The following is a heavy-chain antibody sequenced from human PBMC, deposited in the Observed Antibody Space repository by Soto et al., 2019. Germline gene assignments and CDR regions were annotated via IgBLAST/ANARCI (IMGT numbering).Heavy chain of an antibody. Sequence: SETLSVTCTVSGGSISSGDYYWSWIRQPPGKGLEWIGYIYYSGSTYYNPSLKSRVTISVDTSKNQFSLKLSSVTAADTAVYYCARVAGDYDFDYWGQGTLVTVSS. J-gene: IGHJ4*02. V-gene: IGHV4-30-4*01. CDR3: ARVAGDYDFDY. D-gene: IGHD4-17*01. CDR1: GGSISSGDYY. CDR2: IYYSGST.